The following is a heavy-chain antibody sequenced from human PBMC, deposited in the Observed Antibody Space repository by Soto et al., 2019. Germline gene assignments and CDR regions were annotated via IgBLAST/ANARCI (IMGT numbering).Heavy chain of an antibody. Sequence: PGGSLRLSCAASGFSFSSYWMDWVRQAPGKGLEWVANINQDGSEKNYVDSVKGRFTISRDNAKNLLHLQMSSLTAEDSALYYCSRSLDYWGRGXLVTVYS. CDR1: GFSFSSYW. CDR2: INQDGSEK. CDR3: SRSLDY. V-gene: IGHV3-7*01. J-gene: IGHJ4*02.